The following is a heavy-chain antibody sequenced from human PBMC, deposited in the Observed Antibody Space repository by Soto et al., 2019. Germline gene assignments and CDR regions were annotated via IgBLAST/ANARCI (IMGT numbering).Heavy chain of an antibody. J-gene: IGHJ6*03. CDR2: IYHSGST. D-gene: IGHD4-17*01. CDR1: SGSISSSNW. CDR3: ARRTTVTTFFPYSYMDV. V-gene: IGHV4-4*02. Sequence: QVQLQESGPGLVKPSGTLSLTCAVSSGSISSSNWWSWVRQPPGKGLEWIGEIYHSGSTNYNPSLKSRVTISVDKSKNQFSLKLSSVTAADTAVYYCARRTTVTTFFPYSYMDVWGKGTTVTVSS.